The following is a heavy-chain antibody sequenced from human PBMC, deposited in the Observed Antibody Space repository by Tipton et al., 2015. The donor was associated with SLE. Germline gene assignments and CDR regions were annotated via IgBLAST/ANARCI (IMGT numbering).Heavy chain of an antibody. V-gene: IGHV1-2*02. CDR3: ARDQAKDPVVVAVNHDAFDI. J-gene: IGHJ3*02. Sequence: QSGAEVKNPGASVKVSCKASGYTFTGYYIHWVRQAPGQGLEWMGWINPNSGVTNFAQKFQGRVTMTRDTSISTAYMQLSRLMSDDTAVYYCARDQAKDPVVVAVNHDAFDIWGQGTMVTVSS. D-gene: IGHD2-15*01. CDR1: GYTFTGYY. CDR2: INPNSGVT.